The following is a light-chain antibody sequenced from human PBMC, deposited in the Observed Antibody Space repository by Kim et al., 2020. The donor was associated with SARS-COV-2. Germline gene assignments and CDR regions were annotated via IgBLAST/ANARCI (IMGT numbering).Light chain of an antibody. Sequence: QAGLTQPPSVSKDLRQTATLTCSGNRNNVGSQGAAWLQQHQGHPPKLLSYRNNNRPSGISERFSASRSGNTASLTISGLQPEDEADYYCSAWDSSLTAWVFGGGTQLTVL. V-gene: IGLV10-54*04. J-gene: IGLJ3*02. CDR2: RNN. CDR1: RNNVGSQG. CDR3: SAWDSSLTAWV.